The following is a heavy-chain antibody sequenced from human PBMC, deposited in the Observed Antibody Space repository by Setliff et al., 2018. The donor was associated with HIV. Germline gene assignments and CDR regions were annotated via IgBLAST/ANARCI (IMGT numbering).Heavy chain of an antibody. CDR3: AREKKRASSLDS. CDR1: DFTFSTYC. D-gene: IGHD6-6*01. CDR2: ISYRSSYI. V-gene: IGHV3-21*01. Sequence: PGGSLRLSCAASDFTFSTYCMNWVRQAPGKGLEWISSISYRSSYIYYSDSVKGRFTISRNDAENSLFLQLNSLRDEDTAVYYWAREKKRASSLDSWGQGTLVTVSS. J-gene: IGHJ4*02.